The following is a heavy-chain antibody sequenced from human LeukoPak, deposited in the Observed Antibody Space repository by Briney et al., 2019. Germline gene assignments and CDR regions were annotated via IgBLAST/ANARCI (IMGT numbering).Heavy chain of an antibody. CDR2: IYYSGST. Sequence: KTSETLSLTCTVSGGSISSHYWSWIRQPPGKGLEWIGYIYYSGSTNYNPSLKSRVTISVDTSKNQFSLKLSSVPAADTAVYYCARLWATYYFDYWGQGTLVTVSS. CDR1: GGSISSHY. D-gene: IGHD1-26*01. V-gene: IGHV4-59*11. J-gene: IGHJ4*02. CDR3: ARLWATYYFDY.